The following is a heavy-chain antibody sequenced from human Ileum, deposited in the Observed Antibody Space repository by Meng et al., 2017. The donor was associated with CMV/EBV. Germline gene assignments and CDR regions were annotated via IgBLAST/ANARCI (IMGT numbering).Heavy chain of an antibody. J-gene: IGHJ4*02. V-gene: IGHV3-9*01. Sequence: SLKTSCAASCFTFNDYAMHWVRQAPGKGLEWVSGISWNSGDTDYADTVKGRFTISRDNAKNSLYLQMNSLTPEDTAVYYCARTPRGYYGNTGYFEYWGQGALVTVSS. CDR3: ARTPRGYYGNTGYFEY. CDR2: ISWNSGDT. D-gene: IGHD3-22*01. CDR1: CFTFNDYA.